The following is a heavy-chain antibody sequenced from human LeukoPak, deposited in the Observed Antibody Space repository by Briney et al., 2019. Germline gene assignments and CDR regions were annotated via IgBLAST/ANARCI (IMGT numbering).Heavy chain of an antibody. CDR2: IYSGGST. CDR1: GFTVSSNY. D-gene: IGHD3-3*01. V-gene: IGHV3-53*01. CDR3: AKDDFWSGYYTYYFDY. J-gene: IGHJ4*02. Sequence: PGGSLRLSCAASGFTVSSNYMSWVRQAPGKGLEWVSVIYSGGSTYYADSVKGRFTISRDNSKNTLYLQMNSLRAEDTAVYYCAKDDFWSGYYTYYFDYWGQGTLVTVSS.